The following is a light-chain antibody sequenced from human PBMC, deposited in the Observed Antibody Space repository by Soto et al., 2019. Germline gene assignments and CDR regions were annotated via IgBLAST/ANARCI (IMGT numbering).Light chain of an antibody. Sequence: EIVLTQSPATLSLSPGERATLSCKASQSVSRYLAWYQQKPGQAPRLLIYGASSRATGIPDRFSGSGSGTDFTLTISGLEPADSGTYLCHQHGGTPETFGLGTKVDIK. CDR1: QSVSRY. V-gene: IGKV3-20*01. J-gene: IGKJ1*01. CDR3: HQHGGTPET. CDR2: GAS.